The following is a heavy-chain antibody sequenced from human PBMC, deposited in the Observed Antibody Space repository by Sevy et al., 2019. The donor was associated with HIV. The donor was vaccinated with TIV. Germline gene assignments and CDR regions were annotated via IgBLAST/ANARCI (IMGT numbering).Heavy chain of an antibody. V-gene: IGHV1-3*01. Sequence: ASVKVSCKASGYTFTSYAMHWVRQAPGQRLEWMGWINAGNGNTKYSQKFQGRVTITRDTSASTDYMELSSLRSEDTAVYYCARVYCSSTSCLKYYYYGMDVWGQGTTVTVSS. CDR1: GYTFTSYA. J-gene: IGHJ6*02. D-gene: IGHD2-2*01. CDR3: ARVYCSSTSCLKYYYYGMDV. CDR2: INAGNGNT.